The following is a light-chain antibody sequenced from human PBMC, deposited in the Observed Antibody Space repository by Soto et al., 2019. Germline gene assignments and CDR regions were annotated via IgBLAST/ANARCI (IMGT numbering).Light chain of an antibody. V-gene: IGKV1-12*01. CDR3: QQANSFPIT. CDR2: AAS. J-gene: IGKJ5*01. Sequence: DIQMTQSPSSVSASVGDRVTITCRASQCISSWLAWYQKKPGKAPNLLIYAASSLQSGVPSRFSGSESGTDFTLTISSLQPEDCAIYFCQQANSFPITFGQGTRLEIK. CDR1: QCISSW.